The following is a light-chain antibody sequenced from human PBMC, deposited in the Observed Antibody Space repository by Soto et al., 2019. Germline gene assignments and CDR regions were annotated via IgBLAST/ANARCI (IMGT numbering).Light chain of an antibody. CDR3: QQYGNAPWT. CDR2: AAS. J-gene: IGKJ1*01. Sequence: ETVMTQSPVTLSVSPGDTATLSCRASQRVSNHFAWYQQKPGQAPRLLIYAASSRATGLPDRLSGSGSGTDFTLTISRLEPEDLAVYYCQQYGNAPWTFGQGTKVDIK. CDR1: QRVSNH. V-gene: IGKV3-20*01.